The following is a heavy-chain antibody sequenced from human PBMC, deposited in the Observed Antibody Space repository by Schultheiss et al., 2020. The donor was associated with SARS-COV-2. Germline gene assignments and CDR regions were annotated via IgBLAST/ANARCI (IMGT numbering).Heavy chain of an antibody. Sequence: SETLSLTCTVSGGSISSYYWSWIRQPAGKGLEWIGRIYTSGSTNYNPPLKSRVTISVDTSKNQFSLKLSSVTAADTAVYYCARVAYPYHYMDVWGKGTTVTVSS. CDR3: ARVAYPYHYMDV. CDR1: GGSISSYY. CDR2: IYTSGST. J-gene: IGHJ6*03. V-gene: IGHV4-4*07.